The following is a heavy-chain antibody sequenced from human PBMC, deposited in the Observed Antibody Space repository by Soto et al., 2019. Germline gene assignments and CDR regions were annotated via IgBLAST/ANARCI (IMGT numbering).Heavy chain of an antibody. CDR3: ARFRYSSSGHDAFDI. CDR1: GFTFSSYG. CDR2: IWYDGSNK. D-gene: IGHD6-13*01. Sequence: GGSLRLSCAASGFTFSSYGMHWVRQAPGKGLEWVAVIWYDGSNKYYADSVKGRFTISRDNSKNQFSLKLSSVTAADTAVYYCARFRYSSSGHDAFDIWGRGTMVTVSS. V-gene: IGHV3-33*01. J-gene: IGHJ3*02.